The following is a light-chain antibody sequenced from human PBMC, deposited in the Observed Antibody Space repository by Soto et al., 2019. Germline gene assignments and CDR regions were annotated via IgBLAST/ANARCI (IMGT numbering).Light chain of an antibody. CDR2: EVS. Sequence: QSALTQPPSASGSPGQSVTISCTGTSSDVGGYNYVFWYQQHPGKAPKLMTYEVSKRPSGVPDRFSGSKPGNTASLTVSGLQAEDEADYYCCSYSRSNNFVFGTGTKLTVL. J-gene: IGLJ1*01. CDR3: CSYSRSNNFV. V-gene: IGLV2-8*01. CDR1: SSDVGGYNY.